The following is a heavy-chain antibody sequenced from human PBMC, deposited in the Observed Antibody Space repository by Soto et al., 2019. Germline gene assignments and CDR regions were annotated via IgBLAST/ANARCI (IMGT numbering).Heavy chain of an antibody. V-gene: IGHV4-61*01. J-gene: IGHJ5*02. Sequence: KTSETLSLTCTVSGGSVISGSYCWIWIRQPPWRGLEWIGYIYYSGSTNYNPSLKSRVTISVDTSKNQFSLKLSSVTAADTAVYYCARDLVPSRYCTNGVCLNGWFDPWGQGTLVTVSS. CDR2: IYYSGST. CDR3: ARDLVPSRYCTNGVCLNGWFDP. D-gene: IGHD2-8*01. CDR1: GGSVISGSYC.